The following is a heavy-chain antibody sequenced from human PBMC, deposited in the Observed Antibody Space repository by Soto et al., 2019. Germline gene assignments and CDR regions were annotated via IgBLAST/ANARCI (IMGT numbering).Heavy chain of an antibody. V-gene: IGHV3-23*01. CDR1: GFTFSSYA. J-gene: IGHJ3*02. CDR3: AKGLSGGLDAFDI. D-gene: IGHD1-26*01. CDR2: VSGSGSST. Sequence: GSLRLSCAASGFTFSSYAMSWVRQAPGKGLEWVSAVSGSGSSTYYADSVKGRFTISRDNSKSTLYLQMNSLRAEDTAVYYCAKGLSGGLDAFDIWGQGTMVTVSS.